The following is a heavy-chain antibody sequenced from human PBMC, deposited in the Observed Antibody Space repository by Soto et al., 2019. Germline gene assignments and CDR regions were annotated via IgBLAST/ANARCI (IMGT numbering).Heavy chain of an antibody. CDR3: ASSVSRGSVIGDASDI. CDR2: INAGNGNT. Sequence: QAQLVQSGAEVKKPGASVQVSCKASGYTFTAYSIHWVRQAPGQRLEWMGWINAGNGNTKYSQRFQGRVTITRDTSATTAYMELSSLRSEDTAVYYCASSVSRGSVIGDASDIWGQGTMVTVSS. D-gene: IGHD3-22*01. CDR1: GYTFTAYS. V-gene: IGHV1-3*01. J-gene: IGHJ3*02.